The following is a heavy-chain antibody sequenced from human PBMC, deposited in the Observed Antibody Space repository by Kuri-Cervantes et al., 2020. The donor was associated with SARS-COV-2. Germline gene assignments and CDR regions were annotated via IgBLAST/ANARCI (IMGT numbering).Heavy chain of an antibody. CDR1: GFTFSSYA. CDR2: ISGSGGST. CDR3: AKDYYYDGSGYPRVVVDY. Sequence: GGSLRLSCAASGFTFSSYAMSWVRQAPGKGLEWVSAISGSGGSTYYADSVKGRFTISRDNSKNTLYLQMNSLRAEDTAVYYCAKDYYYDGSGYPRVVVDYWGQGTLVTVSS. D-gene: IGHD3-22*01. V-gene: IGHV3-23*01. J-gene: IGHJ4*02.